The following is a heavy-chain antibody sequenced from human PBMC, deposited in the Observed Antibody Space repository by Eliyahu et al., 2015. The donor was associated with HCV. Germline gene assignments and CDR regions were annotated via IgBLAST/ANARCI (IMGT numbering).Heavy chain of an antibody. D-gene: IGHD6-13*01. CDR3: VRNAGQRLVRGDWFDS. J-gene: IGHJ5*01. Sequence: EVELLQSGGGLIQPGGSLRLTCAASGFSFSNYAMSWVRQASGKGPEWVSGLSATGDDTYNSDSVRGRFTISRDNSKNTLYLQMDRLTEEDTAKYFCVRNAGQRLVRGDWFDSWGQGTLVTVSS. CDR2: LSATGDDT. CDR1: GFSFSNYA. V-gene: IGHV3-23*01.